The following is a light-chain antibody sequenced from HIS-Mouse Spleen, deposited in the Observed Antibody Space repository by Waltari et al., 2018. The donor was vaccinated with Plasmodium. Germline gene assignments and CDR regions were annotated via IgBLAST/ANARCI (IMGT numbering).Light chain of an antibody. J-gene: IGLJ2*01. CDR2: EGS. CDR3: CSYAGSSSFVL. Sequence: QYAMTQPASVSGAHGQPITLSCNGNRRNVGRYNLVTWYQQHPGQAPTLMIFEGSKRPSVFSNRSSGSNSGYTASLTISVLQAEDESDYYCCSYAGSSSFVLFGGGTKLTVL. CDR1: RRNVGRYNL. V-gene: IGLV2-23*03.